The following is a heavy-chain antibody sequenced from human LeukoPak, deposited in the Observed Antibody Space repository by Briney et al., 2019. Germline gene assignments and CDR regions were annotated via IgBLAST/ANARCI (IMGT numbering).Heavy chain of an antibody. J-gene: IGHJ4*02. V-gene: IGHV3-74*03. CDR1: GFTFSSYW. Sequence: GGFLRLSCAASGFTFSSYWMHWVRQAPGKGLVWVSRINSDGISTKYADSVKGRFTISRDNAKNTLFLQMNSLRAQDTAVYYCASAPPGIAAYFDYWGQGTLVTVSS. D-gene: IGHD6-13*01. CDR3: ASAPPGIAAYFDY. CDR2: INSDGIST.